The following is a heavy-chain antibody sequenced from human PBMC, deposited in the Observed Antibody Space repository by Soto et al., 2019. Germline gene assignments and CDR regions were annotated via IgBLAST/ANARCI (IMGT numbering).Heavy chain of an antibody. CDR3: ARDRRVIPDADMDY. V-gene: IGHV3-30*03. CDR2: IYSYGSHQ. CDR1: GFTFSMYG. D-gene: IGHD2-21*01. J-gene: IGHJ4*02. Sequence: QVQLVESGGGVVQPGSSLRLSCEASGFTFSMYGMHWVRQAPGKGLEWVGVIYSYGSHQYYGDSVKGRFTISRDNSNKMVYLQMTGLRLDDSALYYCARDRRVIPDADMDYWGQGVLVTVSS.